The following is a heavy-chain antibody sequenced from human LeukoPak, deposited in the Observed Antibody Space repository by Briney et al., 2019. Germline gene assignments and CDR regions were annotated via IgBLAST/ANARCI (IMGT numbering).Heavy chain of an antibody. D-gene: IGHD1-26*01. CDR1: GFTFSSYE. J-gene: IGHJ4*02. Sequence: GGSLRLSCAASGFTFSSYEMNWVRQAPGKGLEWVSYISSSGSTIYCADSVKGRFTISRDNAKNSLYLQMNSLRAEDTAVYYCARAHVGATSVGFDYRGQGTLVTASS. CDR3: ARAHVGATSVGFDY. V-gene: IGHV3-48*03. CDR2: ISSSGSTI.